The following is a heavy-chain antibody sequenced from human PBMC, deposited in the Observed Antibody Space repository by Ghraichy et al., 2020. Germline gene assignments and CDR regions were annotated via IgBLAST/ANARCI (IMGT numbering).Heavy chain of an antibody. D-gene: IGHD1-26*01. V-gene: IGHV3-53*01. CDR2: IYSGGST. CDR3: ARERWELLVNGGMDV. CDR1: GFTVSSNY. Sequence: GGSLRLSCAASGFTVSSNYMSWVRQAPGKGLEWVSVIYSGGSTYYADSVKGRFTISRDNSKNTLYLQMNSLRAEATAVYYCARERWELLVNGGMDVWGQGTTVTVSS. J-gene: IGHJ6*02.